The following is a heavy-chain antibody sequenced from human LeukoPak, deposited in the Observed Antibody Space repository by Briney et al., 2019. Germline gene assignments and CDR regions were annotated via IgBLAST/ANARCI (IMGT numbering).Heavy chain of an antibody. V-gene: IGHV3-7*01. J-gene: IGHJ4*02. CDR2: IKQDGSEK. Sequence: GGSLRLSCAASGFTFSSYWMSWVCQAPGKGLEWVANIKQDGSEKYYVDSVKGRFTISRDNAKNSLYLQMNSLRAEDTAVYYCARGMVLRYFDWLPVNYFDYWGQGTLVTVSS. D-gene: IGHD3-9*01. CDR3: ARGMVLRYFDWLPVNYFDY. CDR1: GFTFSSYW.